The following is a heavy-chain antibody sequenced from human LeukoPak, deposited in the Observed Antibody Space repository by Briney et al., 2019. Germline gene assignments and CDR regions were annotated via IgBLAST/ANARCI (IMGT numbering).Heavy chain of an antibody. V-gene: IGHV4-59*01. D-gene: IGHD2-21*02. CDR2: IYYSGST. CDR1: GGSISSYY. CDR3: ARPFSRGRAYCGGDCNLHYYYYMDV. J-gene: IGHJ6*03. Sequence: SETLSLTCTVSGGSISSYYWSWIRQPPGKGLEWIGYIYYSGSTNYNPSLKSRVTISVDTSKNQFSLKLSSVTAADTAVYYCARPFSRGRAYCGGDCNLHYYYYMDVWGKGTTVTISS.